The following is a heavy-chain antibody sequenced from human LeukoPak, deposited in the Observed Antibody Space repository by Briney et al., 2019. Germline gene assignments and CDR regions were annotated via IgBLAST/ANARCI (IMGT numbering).Heavy chain of an antibody. CDR1: GGSISSSSYY. D-gene: IGHD6-6*01. Sequence: SSETLSLTCTVSGGSISSSSYYWGWIRQPPGKGLEWIGSIYHSGSTYYNPSLKSRVTISVDTSKNQFSLKLSSVTAADTAVYYCARLIAARHPLGFDPWGQGTLVTVSS. CDR3: ARLIAARHPLGFDP. CDR2: IYHSGST. V-gene: IGHV4-39*07. J-gene: IGHJ5*02.